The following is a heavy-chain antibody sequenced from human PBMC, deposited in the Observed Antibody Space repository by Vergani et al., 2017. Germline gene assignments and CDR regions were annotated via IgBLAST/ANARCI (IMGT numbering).Heavy chain of an antibody. CDR2: IYSGGST. CDR3: ARSYYYDSSGYSFVSYAFDI. J-gene: IGHJ3*02. V-gene: IGHV3-53*04. CDR1: GFTVSSNY. D-gene: IGHD3-22*01. Sequence: EVQLVESGGGLVQPGGSLRLPCAASGFTVSSNYMSWVRRAPGKGVEWVSVIYSGGSTYYADSVKGQFTISRHNSKNTLYLQMNSLRAEDTAVYYCARSYYYDSSGYSFVSYAFDIWGQGTMVTVSS.